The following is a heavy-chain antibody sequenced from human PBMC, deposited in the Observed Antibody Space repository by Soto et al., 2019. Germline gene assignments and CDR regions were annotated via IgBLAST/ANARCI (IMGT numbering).Heavy chain of an antibody. J-gene: IGHJ4*02. Sequence: GGSLRLSCAASGFTFSSYAMHWVRQAPGKGLEWVAVISYDGSNKYYADSVKGRFTISRDNSKNTLYLQMNSLRAGDTAVYYCARNANSSGRGLDYWGQGTLVTVSS. D-gene: IGHD3-22*01. V-gene: IGHV3-30-3*01. CDR3: ARNANSSGRGLDY. CDR2: ISYDGSNK. CDR1: GFTFSSYA.